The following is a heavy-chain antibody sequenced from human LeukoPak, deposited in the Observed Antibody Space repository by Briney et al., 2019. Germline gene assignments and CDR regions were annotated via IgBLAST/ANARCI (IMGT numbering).Heavy chain of an antibody. CDR3: ARATYYYDSSGYPNIYYYYGMDV. CDR2: ISSSSSYI. D-gene: IGHD3-22*01. Sequence: PGGSLRLSCAASGFTFSSYSMNWVRQAPGKGLEWVLSISSSSSYIYYADSVKGRFTISRDNSKNTLYLQMNSLRAEDTAVYYCARATYYYDSSGYPNIYYYYGMDVWGQGTTVTVSS. J-gene: IGHJ6*02. CDR1: GFTFSSYS. V-gene: IGHV3-21*04.